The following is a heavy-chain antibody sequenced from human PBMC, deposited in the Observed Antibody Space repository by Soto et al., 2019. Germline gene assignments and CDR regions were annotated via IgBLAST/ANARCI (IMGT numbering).Heavy chain of an antibody. V-gene: IGHV4-59*12. CDR3: ARSTLLNVLRYFDWYQHAFDI. CDR1: GGSISSYY. Sequence: PSETLSLTCPVSGGSISSYYWSWIRQPPGKGLEWIGEIYHSGSTNYNPSLKSRVTISVDTSKNQFSLKLSSVTAADTAVYYCARSTLLNVLRYFDWYQHAFDIWGQGTMVTVSS. CDR2: IYHSGST. D-gene: IGHD3-9*01. J-gene: IGHJ3*02.